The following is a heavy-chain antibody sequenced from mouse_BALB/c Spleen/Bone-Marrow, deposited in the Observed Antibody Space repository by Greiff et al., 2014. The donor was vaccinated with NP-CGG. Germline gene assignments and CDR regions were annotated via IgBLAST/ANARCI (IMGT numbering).Heavy chain of an antibody. CDR3: ASWEVADALDY. CDR1: GYTFSSYW. V-gene: IGHV1-80*01. CDR2: IYPGDGDT. D-gene: IGHD4-1*01. J-gene: IGHJ4*01. Sequence: QVHVKQSGAELVRPGSSVKISCKASGYTFSSYWMNWVKQRPGQGLEWIGQIYPGDGDTNYNENFRGKVTMTADTSSNTAYMQLSSLTSEDSAVYYCASWEVADALDYWGQGTSVTVSS.